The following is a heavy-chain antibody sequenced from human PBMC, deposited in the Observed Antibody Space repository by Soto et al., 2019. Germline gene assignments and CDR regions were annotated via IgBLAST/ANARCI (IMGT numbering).Heavy chain of an antibody. CDR3: ARDRTVYGMDV. CDR2: IYYSGST. CDR1: GGSISSGDYY. V-gene: IGHV4-30-4*01. J-gene: IGHJ6*04. Sequence: SETLSLTCTVSGGSISSGDYYWSWIRQPPGKGLEWIGYIYYSGSTYYNPSLRSRVTISVDTSKNQFSLKLSSVTAADTAVYYCARDRTVYGMDVWGKGTTVTVSS. D-gene: IGHD2-2*01.